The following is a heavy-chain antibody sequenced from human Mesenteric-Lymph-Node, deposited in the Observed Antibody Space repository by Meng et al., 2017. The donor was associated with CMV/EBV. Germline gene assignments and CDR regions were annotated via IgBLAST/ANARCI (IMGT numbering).Heavy chain of an antibody. V-gene: IGHV4-59*11. D-gene: IGHD1-1*01. Sequence: GSLRLSCVVSDGSITSHYWSWIRQSPVKGLESIGYIYYTGVTNYNPSLKGRATMSLDTSKSQFSLTLTSVTAADAAVYYCTRTTRIPNDWSQGTLVTVSS. CDR3: TRTTRIPND. J-gene: IGHJ1*01. CDR2: IYYTGVT. CDR1: DGSITSHY.